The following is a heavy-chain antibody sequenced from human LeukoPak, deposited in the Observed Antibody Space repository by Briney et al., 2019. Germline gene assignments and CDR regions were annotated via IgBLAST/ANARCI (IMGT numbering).Heavy chain of an antibody. V-gene: IGHV3-53*01. Sequence: GGSLRLSCAASGFTVSSNYMSWVRQAPGKGLEWVSVIYSGGSTYYADSVKGRFTISRDNSKNTLYLQMNSLRAEDTAVYYCARAKIAVGAKWFDPWGQGTLVTVSS. CDR1: GFTVSSNY. CDR3: ARAKIAVGAKWFDP. CDR2: IYSGGST. J-gene: IGHJ5*02. D-gene: IGHD6-19*01.